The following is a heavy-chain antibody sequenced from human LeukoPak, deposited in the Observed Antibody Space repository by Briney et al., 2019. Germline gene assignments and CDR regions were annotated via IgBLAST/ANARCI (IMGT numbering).Heavy chain of an antibody. CDR1: GFTFSDYY. Sequence: PGGSLRLSCAASGFTFSDYYMSWIRQAPGKGLEWVSYISNSGSTIYYADSVKGRFTISRDNAKNSVYLQMNSLRAEDTAVYYCAKDDGEPIAAAGYPDYFDYWGQGTLVTVSS. V-gene: IGHV3-11*04. CDR3: AKDDGEPIAAAGYPDYFDY. D-gene: IGHD6-13*01. CDR2: ISNSGSTI. J-gene: IGHJ4*02.